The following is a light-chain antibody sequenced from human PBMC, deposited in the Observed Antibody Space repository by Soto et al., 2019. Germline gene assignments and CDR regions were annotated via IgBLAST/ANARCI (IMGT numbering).Light chain of an antibody. Sequence: DIQMTHSPSSLSASVGAGVPINCRAAESISRHLNWYQQKQGRAPDVLIYAASTLQNGVPSRFTGSGSGTECNLTITGLQLEDFATYYCQQDYSTLATFGQGTRLEIK. V-gene: IGKV1-39*01. CDR2: AAS. J-gene: IGKJ5*01. CDR3: QQDYSTLAT. CDR1: ESISRH.